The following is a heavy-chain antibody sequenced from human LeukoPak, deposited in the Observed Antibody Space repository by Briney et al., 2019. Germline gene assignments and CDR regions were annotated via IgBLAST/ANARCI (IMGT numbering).Heavy chain of an antibody. D-gene: IGHD3-3*01. Sequence: PRASVKVSCKASGYTFTSYGISWVRQAPGQGLEWMGWISAYNGNTNYAQKLQGRVTMTTDTSTSTAYMELRSLRSDDTAVYYCARVDDFWSGYYMYYYFDCWGQGTLVTVSS. CDR1: GYTFTSYG. CDR3: ARVDDFWSGYYMYYYFDC. V-gene: IGHV1-18*01. CDR2: ISAYNGNT. J-gene: IGHJ4*02.